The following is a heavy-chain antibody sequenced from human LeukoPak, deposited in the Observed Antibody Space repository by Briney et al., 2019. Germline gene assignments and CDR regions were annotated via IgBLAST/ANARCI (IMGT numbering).Heavy chain of an antibody. CDR3: ARDGNIAACDY. D-gene: IGHD6-25*01. V-gene: IGHV3-21*01. J-gene: IGHJ4*02. CDR1: GFTFSSHS. CDR2: ISSSTTYI. Sequence: GGSLRLSCAASGFTFSSHSMNWVRQAPGKGLEWVSSISSSTTYIYYADSVKGRFTISRDNPKNSLNLQMNSLRAEDTAVYYCARDGNIAACDYWGQGTLVTVSS.